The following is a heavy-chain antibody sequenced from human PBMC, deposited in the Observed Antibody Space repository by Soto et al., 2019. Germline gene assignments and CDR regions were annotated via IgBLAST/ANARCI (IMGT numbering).Heavy chain of an antibody. Sequence: GGSLRLSCAASGFTFSSYWMSWVRQAPGKGLEWVANIKQDGSEKYYVDSVKGRFTISRDNAKNSLYLQMNSLRAEDTAVYYCARGDHCTNGVCQYYYYYYMDVWGKGTTVTVSS. CDR3: ARGDHCTNGVCQYYYYYYMDV. CDR2: IKQDGSEK. V-gene: IGHV3-7*01. J-gene: IGHJ6*03. CDR1: GFTFSSYW. D-gene: IGHD2-8*01.